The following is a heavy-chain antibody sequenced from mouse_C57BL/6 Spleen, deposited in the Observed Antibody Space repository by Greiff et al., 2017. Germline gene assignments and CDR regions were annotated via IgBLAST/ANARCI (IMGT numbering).Heavy chain of an antibody. CDR3: ARENDYDDVLAWFAY. D-gene: IGHD2-4*01. Sequence: QVQLQQPGAELVKPGASVKLSCKASGYTFTSYWMHWVKQRPGQGLEWIGMIHPNSGSTNYNEKFKSKATLTVDKSSSTAYMQLSSLTSEDSAVYYCARENDYDDVLAWFAYWGQGTLVTVSA. CDR2: IHPNSGST. V-gene: IGHV1-64*01. CDR1: GYTFTSYW. J-gene: IGHJ3*01.